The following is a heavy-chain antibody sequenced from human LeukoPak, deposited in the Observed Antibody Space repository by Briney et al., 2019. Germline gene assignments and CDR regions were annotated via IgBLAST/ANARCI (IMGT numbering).Heavy chain of an antibody. J-gene: IGHJ4*02. V-gene: IGHV1-2*02. CDR1: GYAFTGYY. CDR3: ARDTAKVWLGT. Sequence: ASVKVSPKASGYAFTGYYMHWVRQAPGQGLEWMGWINPNSGGTNYAQKFQGRVTMTRDTSISTAYMELSRLRSDDTAVYYCARDTAKVWLGTWGQGTLVTVSS. CDR2: INPNSGGT. D-gene: IGHD5-18*01.